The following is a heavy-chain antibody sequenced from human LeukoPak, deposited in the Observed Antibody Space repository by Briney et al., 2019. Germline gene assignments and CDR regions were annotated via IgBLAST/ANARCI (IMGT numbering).Heavy chain of an antibody. J-gene: IGHJ4*02. CDR3: AKHMATAMDYFDY. D-gene: IGHD5-18*01. CDR2: ISGDGGST. CDR1: GFTFDDYA. V-gene: IGHV3-43*02. Sequence: PGESLRLSCAAAGFTFDDYAMHWVRQAPGKGLEWVSLISGDGGSTYYADSVKGRFTISRDNSKNSLYLQMNSLRTEDTALYYCAKHMATAMDYFDYRGQGTLVTVSS.